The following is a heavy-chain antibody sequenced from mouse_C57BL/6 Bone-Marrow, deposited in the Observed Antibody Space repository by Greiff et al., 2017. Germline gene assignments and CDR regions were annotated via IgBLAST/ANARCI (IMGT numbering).Heavy chain of an antibody. CDR2: IDPSDSYT. J-gene: IGHJ3*01. Sequence: QVQLQQPGAELVRPGTSVKLSCKASGYTFTSYWMHWVKQRPGQGLEWIGVIDPSDSYTNYKQKFKGKATLTVDTSSSTAYMQLSSLTSEDSAVYYCARRCWEGAWFAYWGQGTLVTVSA. V-gene: IGHV1-59*01. CDR3: ARRCWEGAWFAY. CDR1: GYTFTSYW. D-gene: IGHD4-1*01.